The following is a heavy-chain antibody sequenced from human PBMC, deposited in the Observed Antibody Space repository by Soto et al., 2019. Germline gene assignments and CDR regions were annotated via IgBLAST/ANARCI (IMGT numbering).Heavy chain of an antibody. Sequence: EVQLVESGGGLVQPGRSLRLSCAASGFTFDDYAMHWVGQAPGKGLEWVSGISWNSGSIGYADSVKGRFTISRDNAKNSLYLQMNSLRAEDTALYYCAKGSSLFYGSGPSLNYWGQGTLVTVSS. CDR1: GFTFDDYA. J-gene: IGHJ4*02. D-gene: IGHD3-10*01. CDR2: ISWNSGSI. V-gene: IGHV3-9*01. CDR3: AKGSSLFYGSGPSLNY.